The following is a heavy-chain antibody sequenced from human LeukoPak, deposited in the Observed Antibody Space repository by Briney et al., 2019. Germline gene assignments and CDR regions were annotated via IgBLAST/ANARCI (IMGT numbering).Heavy chain of an antibody. D-gene: IGHD3/OR15-3a*01. CDR1: GGSISSSYYY. J-gene: IGHJ4*02. V-gene: IGHV4-39*01. Sequence: SETLSLTCTVSGGSISSSYYYWGWIRQPPGRGLEWIGSIYYSGSTYYNPSLKNRVTISVDTSNNQFSLKLRSVTAADTAVYYCASHFGTWGQGTLVTVSS. CDR3: ASHFGT. CDR2: IYYSGST.